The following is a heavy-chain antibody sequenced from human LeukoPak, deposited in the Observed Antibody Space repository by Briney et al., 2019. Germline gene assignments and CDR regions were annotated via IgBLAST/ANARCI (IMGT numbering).Heavy chain of an antibody. D-gene: IGHD3-10*01. Sequence: SETLSLTCAVYGGSFSGYYWSWIRQPPGKGLEWIGEINHSGSTNYNPSLKSRVTISVDTSKNQFSLKLSSVTAADTAVYYCAFYRGAHSYFPYWGQGTLVTVSS. CDR1: GGSFSGYY. V-gene: IGHV4-34*01. CDR2: INHSGST. CDR3: AFYRGAHSYFPY. J-gene: IGHJ4*02.